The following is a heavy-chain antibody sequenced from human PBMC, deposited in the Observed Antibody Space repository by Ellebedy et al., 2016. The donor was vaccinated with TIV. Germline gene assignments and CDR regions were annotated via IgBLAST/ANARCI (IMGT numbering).Heavy chain of an antibody. CDR2: ISWDGGST. CDR1: GFTFDDYT. V-gene: IGHV3-43*01. Sequence: GESLKISCAASGFTFDDYTMHWVRQAPGKGLEWVSLISWDGGSTNYADSVKGRFTIPRDNSKNSLYLQMNSLRTEDTALYYCAKDEGGGGGWYRVDYWGQGTLVTVSS. CDR3: AKDEGGGGGWYRVDY. D-gene: IGHD6-19*01. J-gene: IGHJ4*02.